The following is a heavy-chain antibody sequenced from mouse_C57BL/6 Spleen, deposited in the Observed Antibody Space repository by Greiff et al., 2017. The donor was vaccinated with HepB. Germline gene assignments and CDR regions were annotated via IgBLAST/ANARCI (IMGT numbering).Heavy chain of an antibody. CDR1: GFTFSSYT. Sequence: EVKVVESGGGLVKPGGSLKLSCAASGFTFSSYTMSWVRQTPEKRLEWVATISGGGGNTYYPDSVKGRFTISRDNAKNTLYLQMSSLRSEDTALYYCARRDYYGSSYGFDYWGQGTTLTVSS. D-gene: IGHD1-1*01. V-gene: IGHV5-9*01. J-gene: IGHJ2*01. CDR2: ISGGGGNT. CDR3: ARRDYYGSSYGFDY.